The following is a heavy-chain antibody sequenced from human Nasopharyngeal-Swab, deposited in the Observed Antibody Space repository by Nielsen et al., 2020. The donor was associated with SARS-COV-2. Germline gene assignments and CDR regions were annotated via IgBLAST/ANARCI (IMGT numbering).Heavy chain of an antibody. J-gene: IGHJ6*03. D-gene: IGHD3-9*01. V-gene: IGHV4-34*01. CDR3: ARGRGYFDWLLSPFYMDV. CDR2: INHSGST. Sequence: RQAPGKGLEWIGEINHSGSTNYNPSLKSRVTMSVDTSKNQFSLKLSSVTAADTAVYYCARGRGYFDWLLSPFYMDVWGKGTTVTVSS.